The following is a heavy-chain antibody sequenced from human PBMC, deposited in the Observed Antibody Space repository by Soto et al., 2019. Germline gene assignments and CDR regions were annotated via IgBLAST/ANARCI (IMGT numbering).Heavy chain of an antibody. CDR3: ARSQGSSTSLEIYYYYYYGMDV. V-gene: IGHV1-69*01. CDR1: VGTFSSYA. J-gene: IGHJ6*02. CDR2: IIPISGTA. D-gene: IGHD2-2*01. Sequence: QGQLVQSGAEVKKPGSSVKVSCNASVGTFSSYAISWVRQAPGQGLEWMGGIIPISGTANYAQKFQGRVTITADESTSTAYMELSSLRSEDTAVYYCARSQGSSTSLEIYYYYYYGMDVWGQGTTVTVSS.